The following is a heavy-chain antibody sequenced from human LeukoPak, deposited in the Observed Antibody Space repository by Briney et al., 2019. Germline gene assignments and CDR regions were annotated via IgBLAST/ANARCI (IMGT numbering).Heavy chain of an antibody. CDR3: ARVNREYYSDTSGYYFP. CDR2: IYYSGST. CDR1: GDSISNCY. V-gene: IGHV4-59*01. D-gene: IGHD3-22*01. J-gene: IGHJ5*02. Sequence: SETLSLTCSVSGDSISNCYWTWIRQPPGKGLEWIGYIYYSGSTNYNPSLKSRVTISVDTSKNQFSLKLSSVTAADTAVYYCARVNREYYSDTSGYYFPWGQGTLVTVSS.